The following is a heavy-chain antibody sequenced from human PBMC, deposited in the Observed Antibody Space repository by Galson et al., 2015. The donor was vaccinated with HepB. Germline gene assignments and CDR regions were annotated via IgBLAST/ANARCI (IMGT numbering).Heavy chain of an antibody. V-gene: IGHV4-34*01. CDR2: INHSGST. J-gene: IGHJ4*02. CDR3: ARGGWLRLLDY. D-gene: IGHD5-12*01. CDR1: GGSFSGYY. Sequence: TLSLTCAVYGGSFSGYYWSWIRQPPGKGLEWIGEINHSGSTNYNPSLKSRVTISVDSSKNQFSLKLSSVTAADTAVYYCARGGWLRLLDYWGQGTLVTVSS.